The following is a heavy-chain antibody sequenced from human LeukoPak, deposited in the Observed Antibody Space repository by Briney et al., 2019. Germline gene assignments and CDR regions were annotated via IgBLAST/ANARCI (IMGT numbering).Heavy chain of an antibody. CDR3: ASGDTTGYSGDAFNI. CDR1: GFTFSRYG. J-gene: IGHJ3*02. V-gene: IGHV3-33*03. Sequence: GGSLRLSCVASGFTFSRYGMHWVRQAPGKGLEWVAIIWYDGSNKYYADSVKGRFTISRDTPKNTLYMQMDSLRAEDTAVYYCASGDTTGYSGDAFNIWGQGTMVTVSS. D-gene: IGHD3-22*01. CDR2: IWYDGSNK.